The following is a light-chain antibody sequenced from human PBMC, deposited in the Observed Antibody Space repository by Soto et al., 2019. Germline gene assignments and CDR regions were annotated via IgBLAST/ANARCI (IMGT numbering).Light chain of an antibody. CDR3: QQYGSSPPLT. Sequence: EIVLTQSPAPLSLSPGERATLSCRSSQSVSNNYLAWYQQKPGQAPRLLIYGASSRATGIPDRFSGSGSGTDFTLTISRLEPEDFAVYYCQQYGSSPPLTFGGGTKVDIK. J-gene: IGKJ4*01. V-gene: IGKV3-20*01. CDR1: QSVSNNY. CDR2: GAS.